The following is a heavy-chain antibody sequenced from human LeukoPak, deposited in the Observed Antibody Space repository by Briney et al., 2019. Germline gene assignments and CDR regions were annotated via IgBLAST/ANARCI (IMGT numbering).Heavy chain of an antibody. CDR3: VREEDGVVDDAFDV. D-gene: IGHD2-8*01. CDR2: IHHTGTT. Sequence: SETLSLTCTVSGGSISTYYWSWIRQPPGKGLEWIGFIHHTGTTISNPSLKSRVTISADTSKNQFSLKLRSVTAADTAVYFCVREEDGVVDDAFDVWGPGTMVTVSS. V-gene: IGHV4-59*01. J-gene: IGHJ3*01. CDR1: GGSISTYY.